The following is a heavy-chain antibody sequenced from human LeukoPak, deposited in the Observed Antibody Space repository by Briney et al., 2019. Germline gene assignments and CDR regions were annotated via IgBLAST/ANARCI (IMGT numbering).Heavy chain of an antibody. CDR3: ARDGYSYGSGSYHYDAFDI. V-gene: IGHV4-59*01. D-gene: IGHD3-10*01. Sequence: PSETLSLTCTVSGGSISSYYWSWIRQPPGKGLEWIGYIYHSGSTKYNPSLKSRVTISLDTSKNQFSLNLSSVTAADTAVYYCARDGYSYGSGSYHYDAFDIWGQGTMVTVSS. J-gene: IGHJ3*02. CDR1: GGSISSYY. CDR2: IYHSGST.